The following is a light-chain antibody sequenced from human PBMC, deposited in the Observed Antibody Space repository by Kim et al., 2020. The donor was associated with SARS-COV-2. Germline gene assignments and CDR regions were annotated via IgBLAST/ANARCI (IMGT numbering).Light chain of an antibody. J-gene: IGLJ2*01. CDR2: GKN. CDR3: NSRDSSGDHLV. Sequence: LVQTVRSTCKGDKLRRNYTGWNQQKPGQAPILVIYGKNNRTSGIPDRFTGTRSGNTDSLTITGAQGEDEADYNSNSRDSSGDHLVFGGGTQLTVL. V-gene: IGLV3-19*01. CDR1: KLRRNY.